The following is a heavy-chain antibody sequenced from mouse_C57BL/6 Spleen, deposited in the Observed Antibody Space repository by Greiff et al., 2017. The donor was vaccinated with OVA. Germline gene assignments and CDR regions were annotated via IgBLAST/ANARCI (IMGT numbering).Heavy chain of an antibody. D-gene: IGHD1-1*01. Sequence: EVMLVESGGGLVQPGGSMKLSCAASGFTFSDAWMDWVRQSPEKGLEWVAEISNKANNHATYYAVSVKGRFTISRDDSKSSVYLQMNSLRAEDTGIYYCARADFYYGSKFAYWGQGTLVTVSA. V-gene: IGHV6-6*01. CDR1: GFTFSDAW. CDR2: ISNKANNHAT. CDR3: ARADFYYGSKFAY. J-gene: IGHJ3*01.